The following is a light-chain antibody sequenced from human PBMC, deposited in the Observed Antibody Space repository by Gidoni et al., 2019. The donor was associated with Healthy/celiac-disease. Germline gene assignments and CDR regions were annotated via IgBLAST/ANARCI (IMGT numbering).Light chain of an antibody. V-gene: IGLV2-14*03. CDR2: DVS. J-gene: IGLJ2*01. Sequence: QSALTQPASVSGSTGQSITISCTGTSSDVGGYTYVSWYQQHPGKAPKLMIYDVSNRPSGVSNRFSGSKSGNTASLTISGLQAEDEADYYCSSYTSSSRVFGGGTKLTVL. CDR1: SSDVGGYTY. CDR3: SSYTSSSRV.